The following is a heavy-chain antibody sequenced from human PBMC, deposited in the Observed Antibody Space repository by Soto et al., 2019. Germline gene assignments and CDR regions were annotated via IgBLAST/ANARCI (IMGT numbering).Heavy chain of an antibody. J-gene: IGHJ4*02. D-gene: IGHD2-21*02. Sequence: KPSETLSLTCTVSGGSVSSSNYYWSWIRQPPGKGLEWLGYIYYSGSASYNPSLKSRITVSVDTSKNQFSLKLSSVTAADTAVYYCARERTADPTFFDYWGQGTLVTVSS. CDR2: IYYSGSA. V-gene: IGHV4-61*01. CDR3: ARERTADPTFFDY. CDR1: GGSVSSSNYY.